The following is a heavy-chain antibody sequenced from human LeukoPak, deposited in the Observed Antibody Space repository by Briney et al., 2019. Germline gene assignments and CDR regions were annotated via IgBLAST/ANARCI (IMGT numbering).Heavy chain of an antibody. CDR1: GYTFTYYY. J-gene: IGHJ3*02. Sequence: ASVKVSCKASGYTFTYYYIHWMRQAPGQGLEWMGRIIPILGIANYTQKLQGRVTITADKSTSTAYMELSSLRSEDTAVYYCARALPTWNHSEAFDIWGQGTMVTVSS. CDR2: IIPILGIA. CDR3: ARALPTWNHSEAFDI. V-gene: IGHV1-69*04. D-gene: IGHD1-14*01.